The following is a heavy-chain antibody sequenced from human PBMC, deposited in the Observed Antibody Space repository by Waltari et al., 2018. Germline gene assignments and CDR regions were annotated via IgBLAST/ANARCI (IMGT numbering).Heavy chain of an antibody. D-gene: IGHD2-15*01. CDR2: MNPGVGRS. J-gene: IGHJ3*02. V-gene: IGHV1-46*01. CDR3: ARTNYQGFGGLALDI. Sequence: VQLVQSGAEVKKPGASVKFSCKASGYTFTSHYMHWVRQAPGQGLEWMGMMNPGVGRSADAQRFKGRVNMSKDTSTSTAHMEVRRLTYDDTAVYYCARTNYQGFGGLALDIWGEGTTVIVSS. CDR1: GYTFTSHY.